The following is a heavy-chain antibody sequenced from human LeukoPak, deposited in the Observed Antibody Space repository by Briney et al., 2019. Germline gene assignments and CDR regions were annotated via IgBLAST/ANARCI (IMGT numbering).Heavy chain of an antibody. D-gene: IGHD2-8*01. CDR2: IYYSGHT. Sequence: SETLSLTCTVSGGSISSSDYYWGWIRQPPRKGLEWIGSIYYSGHTYYTPSLKSRVTMSVDTSKNQFSLRLSSVTAADTAVYYCARATGYCTNGVCLFDYWGQGTLVTVSS. CDR1: GGSISSSDYY. CDR3: ARATGYCTNGVCLFDY. J-gene: IGHJ4*02. V-gene: IGHV4-39*01.